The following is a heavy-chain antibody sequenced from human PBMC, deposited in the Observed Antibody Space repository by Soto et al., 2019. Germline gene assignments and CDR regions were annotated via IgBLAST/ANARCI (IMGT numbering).Heavy chain of an antibody. CDR3: VEGWNDF. D-gene: IGHD1-1*01. Sequence: EVQVVESGGDLVKPGGSLRLSCVTSGFMFSSAWMSWVRQAPGKGLEWVGRIKSKSDGGAIDYAAPVKGRFSISRDDSNKTVYPQMNSLRAEDTAVYYCVEGWNDFWGQGTLVTISS. CDR2: IKSKSDGGAI. CDR1: GFMFSSAW. J-gene: IGHJ4*02. V-gene: IGHV3-15*01.